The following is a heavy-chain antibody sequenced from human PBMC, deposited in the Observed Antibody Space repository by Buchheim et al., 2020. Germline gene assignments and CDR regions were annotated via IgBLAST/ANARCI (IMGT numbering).Heavy chain of an antibody. Sequence: QVQLVESGGGLVKPGGSLRLSCAASGFTFSDYYMSWIRQAPGQGLEWVSYISSSGSTIYYADSVQGRFTISRDNAKNYLYLQRNSLRAEDTAVYYCARDLVGDYVYYYYYYGMDVWGQGTT. CDR1: GFTFSDYY. D-gene: IGHD4-17*01. CDR3: ARDLVGDYVYYYYYYGMDV. CDR2: ISSSGSTI. J-gene: IGHJ6*02. V-gene: IGHV3-11*01.